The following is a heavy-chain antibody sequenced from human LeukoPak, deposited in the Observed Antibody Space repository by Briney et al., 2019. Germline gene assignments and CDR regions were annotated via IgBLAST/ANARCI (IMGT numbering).Heavy chain of an antibody. CDR2: ISAGGSRT. CDR1: GFTFRNYA. V-gene: IGHV3-23*01. J-gene: IGHJ4*02. CDR3: ASAASYCGGDCYGY. D-gene: IGHD2-21*02. Sequence: GGSLRLSCAASGFTFRNYAMSWVRQIPGKGLEWFSGISAGGSRTYYSDSVKGRFTISRDNSKNTLYLQMSSLRVEDTALYYCASAASYCGGDCYGYWGQGTLVTVSS.